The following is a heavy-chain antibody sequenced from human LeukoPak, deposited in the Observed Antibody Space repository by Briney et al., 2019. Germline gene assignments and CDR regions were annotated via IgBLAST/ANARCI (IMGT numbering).Heavy chain of an antibody. CDR1: GYTFTGYY. CDR3: ARAYDSSGPEED. V-gene: IGHV1-2*06. Sequence: GASAKVSCKASGYTFTGYYMHWVRQAPGQGLEWMGRINPNSGGTNYAQKFQGRVTMTRDTSISTAYMELSRLRSDDTAVYYCARAYDSSGPEEDWGQGTLVTVSS. J-gene: IGHJ4*02. CDR2: INPNSGGT. D-gene: IGHD3-22*01.